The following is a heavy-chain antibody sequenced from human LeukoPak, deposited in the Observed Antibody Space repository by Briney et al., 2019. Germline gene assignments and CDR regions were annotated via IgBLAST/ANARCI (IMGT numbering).Heavy chain of an antibody. V-gene: IGHV3-48*03. Sequence: GGSLRLSCAASGFTFSSYEMNWVRQAPGKVLEWVSYISSSGSTIYYADSVKGRFTISRHNAKNSLYLQMNSLRAEDTAVYYCARVGNLYYYYYMDVWGKGTTVTVSS. CDR3: ARVGNLYYYYYMDV. J-gene: IGHJ6*03. D-gene: IGHD1-14*01. CDR2: ISSSGSTI. CDR1: GFTFSSYE.